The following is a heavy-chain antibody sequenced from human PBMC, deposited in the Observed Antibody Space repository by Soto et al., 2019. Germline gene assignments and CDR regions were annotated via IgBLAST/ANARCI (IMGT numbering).Heavy chain of an antibody. CDR2: MLYSGLT. CDR3: APLSVSLSGPYGIHV. V-gene: IGHV4-34*12. J-gene: IGHJ6*02. D-gene: IGHD2-15*01. Sequence: SETLSLTCAVYGGSVNGYYWNWIRQPPGKGLEWIGSMLYSGLTYYNPSLKSRVTLSVDTSKNQFSVRLNSVTASDTAVYYCAPLSVSLSGPYGIHVWGQGTTVTVSS. CDR1: GGSVNGYY.